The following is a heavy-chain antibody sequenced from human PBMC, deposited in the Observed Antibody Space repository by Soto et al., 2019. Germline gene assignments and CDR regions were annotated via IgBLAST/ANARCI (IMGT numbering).Heavy chain of an antibody. Sequence: PGGSLRLSCAASGLTVSRNYMSWVRQAPGKGLEWVSVIYSDGRTYYGDSVKGRFTTSRDNSKNTVYLQMNSLRAEDTAVYYCARGTTFQSDDWGQGSLVTVSS. CDR1: GLTVSRNY. V-gene: IGHV3-53*01. CDR2: IYSDGRT. CDR3: ARGTTFQSDD. J-gene: IGHJ4*02. D-gene: IGHD1-1*01.